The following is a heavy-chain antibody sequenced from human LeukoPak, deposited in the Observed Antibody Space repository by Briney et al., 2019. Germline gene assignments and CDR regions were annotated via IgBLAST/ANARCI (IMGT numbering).Heavy chain of an antibody. J-gene: IGHJ4*02. D-gene: IGHD3-3*02. Sequence: GGSLRLSCAASLVTLPAYAMCCVRQAPGKGLEWVSAISGSGGSTYYADSVKGRFTISRDNSKNTLYLQMNSLTAEATAVYYYAPGPGHCHFWSVYLPYFDYWGQGTLVTVSS. V-gene: IGHV3-23*01. CDR3: APGPGHCHFWSVYLPYFDY. CDR1: LVTLPAYA. CDR2: ISGSGGST.